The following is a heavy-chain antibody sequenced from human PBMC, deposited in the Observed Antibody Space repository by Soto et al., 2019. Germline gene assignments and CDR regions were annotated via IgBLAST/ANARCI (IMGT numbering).Heavy chain of an antibody. V-gene: IGHV4-34*01. D-gene: IGHD3-16*01. Sequence: SETLSLTCNVSGGSFHGYSWSWFRQTSGKGLEWIGDISYRGSTSYSPSLKSRLLISLDTSNNQFSLKVASVTPADTAVYYCARALLGFSYGYGGYFDPWGPGTLVTVSS. CDR3: ARALLGFSYGYGGYFDP. CDR1: GGSFHGYS. CDR2: ISYRGST. J-gene: IGHJ4*02.